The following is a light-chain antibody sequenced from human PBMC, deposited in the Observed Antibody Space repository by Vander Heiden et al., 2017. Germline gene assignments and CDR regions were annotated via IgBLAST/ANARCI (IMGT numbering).Light chain of an antibody. CDR3: AVWDDSLSGHAV. CDR2: SGS. CDR1: DSNIRNNI. Sequence: QSVLTPPPSASAAPGQRVTISCSGSDSNIRNNIGNWNRQLPGTAPRLLIHSGSQRPSGVPARFSGCKSGTSASLAISGLQSEDEADYCCAVWDDSLSGHAVFGGGTRLTVL. V-gene: IGLV1-44*01. J-gene: IGLJ2*01.